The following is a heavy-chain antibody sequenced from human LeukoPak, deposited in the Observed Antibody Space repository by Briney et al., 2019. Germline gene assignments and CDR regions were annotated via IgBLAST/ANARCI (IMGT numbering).Heavy chain of an antibody. Sequence: ASVKVSCKASGYTFTSYYMHWVRQAPGQGLEWMGIINPSGGSTSYAQKFQGRVTMTRDMSTSTVYMELSSLRSEDTAVYYCARVERAAAGPLGYYFDYWGQGTLVTVSS. CDR1: GYTFTSYY. CDR3: ARVERAAAGPLGYYFDY. CDR2: INPSGGST. V-gene: IGHV1-46*01. J-gene: IGHJ4*02. D-gene: IGHD6-13*01.